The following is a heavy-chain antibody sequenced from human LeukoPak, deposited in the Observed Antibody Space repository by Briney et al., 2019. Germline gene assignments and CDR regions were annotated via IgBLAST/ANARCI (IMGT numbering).Heavy chain of an antibody. J-gene: IGHJ4*02. CDR1: GFTFSSYG. Sequence: GGSLRLSCAASGFTFSSYGMHWVRQAPGKGLEWVAFIRYDGSNKYYADSVKGRFTISRDNSKNTLYLQMNSLRAEDTAVYYCANDALFYDYGTYYFDYWGQGTLVTVSS. CDR3: ANDALFYDYGTYYFDY. V-gene: IGHV3-30*02. D-gene: IGHD3-16*01. CDR2: IRYDGSNK.